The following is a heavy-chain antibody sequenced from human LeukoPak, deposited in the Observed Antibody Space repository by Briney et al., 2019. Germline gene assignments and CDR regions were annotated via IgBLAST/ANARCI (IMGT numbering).Heavy chain of an antibody. V-gene: IGHV4-31*03. CDR3: ARDHTLRDGYTLGAFDI. CDR1: GGSISSRGYY. CDR2: IYYSGST. D-gene: IGHD5-24*01. Sequence: SETLSLTCTVSGGSISSRGYYWSWIRQYPGKGLEWIGYIYYSGSTFDNPSLKSRATISVDTSKNQFSLKLSSVTAADTAVYYCARDHTLRDGYTLGAFDIWGQGTMVSVSS. J-gene: IGHJ3*02.